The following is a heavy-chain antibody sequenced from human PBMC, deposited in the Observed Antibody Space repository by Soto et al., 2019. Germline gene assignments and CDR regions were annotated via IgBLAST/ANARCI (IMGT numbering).Heavy chain of an antibody. CDR1: GFSLSTSGVG. Sequence: SGPTLVNPTQTLTLTCTFSGFSLSTSGVGVGWIRQPPGKALEWLALIYWNDDKRYSPTLKSRLTITKDTSKNQVVLTMTNMDPVDTATYYCVSFWSGYPYFDYWGQGTLVTVSS. D-gene: IGHD3-3*01. V-gene: IGHV2-5*01. CDR2: IYWNDDK. J-gene: IGHJ4*02. CDR3: VSFWSGYPYFDY.